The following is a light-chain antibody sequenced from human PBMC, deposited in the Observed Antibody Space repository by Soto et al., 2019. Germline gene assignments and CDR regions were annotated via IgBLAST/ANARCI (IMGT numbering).Light chain of an antibody. J-gene: IGKJ1*01. V-gene: IGKV3-20*01. CDR1: PGVTSHF. Sequence: IAPTQSPGTLFWSPGARATLCXMDSPGVTSHFLAWYRQNPGQAPRXXXDCXASRATGIPDRFSGSGSGTDFTLTISRLEPEDFAVYYCQVYGRSPWTFGQGTKVDI. CDR2: CXA. CDR3: QVYGRSPWT.